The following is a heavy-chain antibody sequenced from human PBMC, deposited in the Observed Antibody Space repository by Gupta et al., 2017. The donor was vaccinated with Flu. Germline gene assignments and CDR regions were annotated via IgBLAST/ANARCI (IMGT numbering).Heavy chain of an antibody. CDR1: GGPIRSYF. V-gene: IGHV4-59*01. D-gene: IGHD5-18*01. J-gene: IGHJ4*02. CDR3: ARSGYSYGYMSLEVAYFDY. CDR2: IYYSGST. Sequence: QVPLPESGPGLVKPSDTLSLTCTVSGGPIRSYFWRWIRQPPWKGLEWIGYIYYSGSTNYNPSLKSRVTISVDTSKNQFSLKLGSVTDADTAVYYCARSGYSYGYMSLEVAYFDYWGQGTLVTVSS.